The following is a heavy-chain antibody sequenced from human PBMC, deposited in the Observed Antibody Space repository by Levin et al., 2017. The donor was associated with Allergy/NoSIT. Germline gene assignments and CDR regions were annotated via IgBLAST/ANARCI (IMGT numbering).Heavy chain of an antibody. CDR3: ATGGGGWGQREKYYYYYMDV. CDR1: GYTFTSYY. CDR2: INPSGGST. V-gene: IGHV1-46*01. J-gene: IGHJ6*03. Sequence: ASVKVSCKASGYTFTSYYMHWVRQAPGQGLEWMGIINPSGGSTSYAQKFQGRVTMTRDTSTSTVYMELSSLRSEDTAVYYCATGGGGWGQREKYYYYYMDVWGKGTTVTVSS. D-gene: IGHD2-8*02.